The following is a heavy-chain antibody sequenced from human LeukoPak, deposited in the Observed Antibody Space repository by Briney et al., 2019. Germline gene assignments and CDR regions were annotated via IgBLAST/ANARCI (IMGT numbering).Heavy chain of an antibody. V-gene: IGHV3-23*01. CDR1: GLTFSSYA. CDR3: ARELGYCSSTSCYNYYYYMDV. J-gene: IGHJ6*03. Sequence: GGSLRLSCAASGLTFSSYAMSWVRQAPGKGLEWVSAISGSGGSTYYADSVKGRFTISRDNSKNTLYLQMNSLRAEDTAVYYCARELGYCSSTSCYNYYYYMDVWGKGTTVTVSS. D-gene: IGHD2-2*02. CDR2: ISGSGGST.